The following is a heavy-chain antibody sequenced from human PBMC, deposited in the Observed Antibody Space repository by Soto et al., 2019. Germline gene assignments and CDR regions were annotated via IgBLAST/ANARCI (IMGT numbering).Heavy chain of an antibody. CDR1: GYIFGNYG. J-gene: IGHJ4*02. V-gene: IGHV1-18*01. D-gene: IGHD6-6*01. CDR2: ISAYNGNT. Sequence: QVQLVQSGAEVKKPGASVKVSCKASGYIFGNYGISWVRQAPGQGLAWMGWISAYNGNTNYAQKLQGRVTLTTDTSTRTDYMELRSLRSDDTAVYYCAREPEYSSPDYWGQGPLVTVSS. CDR3: AREPEYSSPDY.